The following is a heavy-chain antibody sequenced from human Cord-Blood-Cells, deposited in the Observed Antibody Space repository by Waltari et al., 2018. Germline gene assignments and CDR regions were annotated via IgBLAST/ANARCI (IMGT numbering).Heavy chain of an antibody. Sequence: QVQLQESGSGLVKPSGTLSLTCAVSGGPISSSNWASWVRQLPGKGAEWIGEIYHNGSNNYNPSRKSRVTISVDKSKNQFSLKLSSVTAADTAVYYCARVLGSSPIVVVPAAILYGMDVWGQGTTVTVSS. D-gene: IGHD2-2*02. CDR1: GGPISSSNW. V-gene: IGHV4-4*02. CDR2: IYHNGSN. J-gene: IGHJ6*02. CDR3: ARVLGSSPIVVVPAAILYGMDV.